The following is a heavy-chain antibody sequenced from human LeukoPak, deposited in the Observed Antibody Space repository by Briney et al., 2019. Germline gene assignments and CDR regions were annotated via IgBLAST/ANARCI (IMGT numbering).Heavy chain of an antibody. CDR2: IYYRGST. CDR3: ASGPYPAAGTDHQFDY. CDR1: GASISSYY. V-gene: IGHV4-59*01. J-gene: IGHJ4*02. D-gene: IGHD6-13*01. Sequence: PSETLSLTCTVSGASISSYYWSWIRQPPGKGLEWIRYIYYRGSTNYNPSLKSRVTISVDTSKNQFSLKLSSVTAADTAVYYCASGPYPAAGTDHQFDYWGQGTLVTVSS.